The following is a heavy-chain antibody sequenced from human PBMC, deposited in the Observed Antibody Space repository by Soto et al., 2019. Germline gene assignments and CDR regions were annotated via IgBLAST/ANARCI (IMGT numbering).Heavy chain of an antibody. J-gene: IGHJ4*02. Sequence: EVQLVESGGGLVQPGGSLRLSCAASGFTVSNNYMRWVRQAPREGLEWVSLIYSGGATYYADSVKGRFTISRDNSKNTLYLQMNSLRAEDTAVYYCARDGTYNWVGGQGILVTVSS. CDR1: GFTVSNNY. CDR2: IYSGGAT. D-gene: IGHD1-1*01. V-gene: IGHV3-66*01. CDR3: ARDGTYNWV.